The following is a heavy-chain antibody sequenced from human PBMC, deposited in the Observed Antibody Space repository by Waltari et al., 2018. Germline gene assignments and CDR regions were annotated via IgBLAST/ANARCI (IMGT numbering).Heavy chain of an antibody. CDR3: ARSLTFFTMVQEPFDY. V-gene: IGHV7-4-1*02. Sequence: QVQLVQSGSELKKPGASVKVSCKASGYTFTSYAMNWVRQAPGQGLEWMGWINTNSGNPRYAMGFSGRFVFTLDTSVSTALLQISSLKAEDTAVYYCARSLTFFTMVQEPFDYWGQGTLVTVSS. CDR2: INTNSGNP. D-gene: IGHD3-10*01. J-gene: IGHJ4*02. CDR1: GYTFTSYA.